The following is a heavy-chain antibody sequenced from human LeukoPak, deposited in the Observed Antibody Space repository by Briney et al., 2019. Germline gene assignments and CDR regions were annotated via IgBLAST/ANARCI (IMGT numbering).Heavy chain of an antibody. CDR2: ISHSGGT. J-gene: IGHJ4*02. CDR1: GASFSGYY. D-gene: IGHD3-22*01. CDR3: ARTLDTSGYFRNFDY. V-gene: IGHV4-34*01. Sequence: PETLSLTCALYGASFSGYYWNWIRQPPGKGLEWIGDISHSGGTNYNPSLKRRVNISADTSKNQFSLTLSYMTAADTAVYYCARTLDTSGYFRNFDYWGQGTLVTVSS.